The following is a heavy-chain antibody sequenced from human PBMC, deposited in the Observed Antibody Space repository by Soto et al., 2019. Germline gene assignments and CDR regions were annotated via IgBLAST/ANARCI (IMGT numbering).Heavy chain of an antibody. D-gene: IGHD3-16*02. CDR3: ARDYPGRYYYGMDV. V-gene: IGHV4-31*03. J-gene: IGHJ6*02. CDR2: IYYSGST. Sequence: SETLSLTCTVSGGSISSGGYYWSWIRQHPGKGLEWIGYIYYSGSTYYNPSLKSRVTISVDTSKNQFSLKLSSVTATDTAVYYCARDYPGRYYYGMDVWGQGTTVTVSS. CDR1: GGSISSGGYY.